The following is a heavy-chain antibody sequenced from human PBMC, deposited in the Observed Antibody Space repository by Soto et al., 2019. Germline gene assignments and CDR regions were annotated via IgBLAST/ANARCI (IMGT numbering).Heavy chain of an antibody. CDR1: GYSFTSWT. CDR3: ARCRGAFDS. D-gene: IGHD1-26*01. Sequence: QVQLVQSGAGVKKPGASVKVSCKASGYSFTSWTIHWVRQAPGKSLESMGWIDAGNGITKYSQKVQDRVTITRDTSASKAYMELNSLRSEDTAVYYCARCRGAFDSWGQGALVTVSS. V-gene: IGHV1-3*01. J-gene: IGHJ4*02. CDR2: IDAGNGIT.